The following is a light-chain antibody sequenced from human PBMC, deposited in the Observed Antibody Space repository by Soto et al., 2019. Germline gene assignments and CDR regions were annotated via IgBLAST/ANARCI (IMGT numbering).Light chain of an antibody. CDR2: SNN. Sequence: QSVLTQPPSASGTPGQRVTISCSGSSSNIGSNAVNWYQQLPGTAPKLLIYSNNQRPSGVPDRFSGSKCGTSASLAISGLQSEDEADYNCAAWDDSLNGVVFGGGTKLTVL. J-gene: IGLJ2*01. CDR3: AAWDDSLNGVV. CDR1: SSNIGSNA. V-gene: IGLV1-44*01.